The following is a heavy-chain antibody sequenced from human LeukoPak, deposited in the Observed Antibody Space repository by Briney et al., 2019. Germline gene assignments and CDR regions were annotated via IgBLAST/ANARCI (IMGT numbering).Heavy chain of an antibody. CDR1: GFTFSSYE. Sequence: GGSLRLSCAASGFTFSSYEMNWVRQAPGKGLEWVSYISSSGSTIYYADSVKGRFTISRDNAKNSLYLQMNRLRAEDTAVYYCAKARQLYYGDYSFDYWGQGTLVTVSS. J-gene: IGHJ4*02. V-gene: IGHV3-48*03. D-gene: IGHD4-17*01. CDR2: ISSSGSTI. CDR3: AKARQLYYGDYSFDY.